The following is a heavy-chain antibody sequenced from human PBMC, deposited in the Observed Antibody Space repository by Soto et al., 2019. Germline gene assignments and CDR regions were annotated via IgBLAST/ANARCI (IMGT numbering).Heavy chain of an antibody. Sequence: QVQLVESGGGVVQPGRSLRLSCAASGFTFNSYGMHWVRQAPGKGLKWVAVISYDVYDKYYVDSVKGRFTISRDNSKNTLYLQMDSLRAEDTGGYYCAKDRGQFGNYYGMDVWGQGTTVTVSS. CDR2: ISYDVYDK. CDR1: GFTFNSYG. V-gene: IGHV3-30*18. D-gene: IGHD3-16*01. CDR3: AKDRGQFGNYYGMDV. J-gene: IGHJ6*02.